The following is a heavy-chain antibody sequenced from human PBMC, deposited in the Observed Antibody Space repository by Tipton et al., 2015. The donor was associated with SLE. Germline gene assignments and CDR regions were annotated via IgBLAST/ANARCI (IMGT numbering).Heavy chain of an antibody. CDR1: GGSISSSSYY. J-gene: IGHJ2*01. D-gene: IGHD2-21*01. V-gene: IGHV4-39*07. CDR3: ARAAYCGGDCYSWYFDL. CDR2: IYYSGST. Sequence: TLSLTCTVSGGSISSSSYYWGWIRQPPGKGLEWIGSIYYSGSTYYNPSLKSRGTISVDTSKNQFSLKLSSVTAADTAVYYCARAAYCGGDCYSWYFDLWGRGTLVTVSS.